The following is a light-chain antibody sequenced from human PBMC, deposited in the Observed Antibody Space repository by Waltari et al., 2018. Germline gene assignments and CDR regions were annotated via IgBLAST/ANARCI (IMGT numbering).Light chain of an antibody. Sequence: SVLTQPPSVSAAPGQRVTISFSGGSSTIGNNYVSGYRQFPGTAPKLLIYENTERPSGIPGRFSGSKSGTSATLDITGLQAGDEADYYCGTWDSSLSGAVFGGGTHLTVL. CDR1: SSTIGNNY. J-gene: IGLJ7*01. V-gene: IGLV1-51*02. CDR2: ENT. CDR3: GTWDSSLSGAV.